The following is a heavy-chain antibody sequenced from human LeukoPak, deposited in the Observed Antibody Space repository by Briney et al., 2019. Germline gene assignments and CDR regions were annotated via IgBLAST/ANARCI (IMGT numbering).Heavy chain of an antibody. V-gene: IGHV4-59*11. CDR2: IYYSGST. Sequence: PSETLSLTCTVSGGSISSHYWSWIRQPPGKGLEWIGYIYYSGSTNYNPSLESRVTISVDTSKNQFSLKLSSVTAADTAVYYCAGGYSSSWYRLEYGFDHWGQGTLVTVSS. CDR1: GGSISSHY. CDR3: AGGYSSSWYRLEYGFDH. J-gene: IGHJ4*02. D-gene: IGHD6-13*01.